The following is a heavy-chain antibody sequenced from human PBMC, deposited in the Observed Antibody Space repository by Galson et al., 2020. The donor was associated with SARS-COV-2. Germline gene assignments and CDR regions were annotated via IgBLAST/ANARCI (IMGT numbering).Heavy chain of an antibody. D-gene: IGHD1-26*01. CDR1: GYSFTSYW. CDR2: INPADSTT. J-gene: IGHJ2*01. V-gene: IGHV5-10-1*01. Sequence: KVSCPGSGYSFTSYWINWVRQMPGKGLEWMGRINPADSTTNYSPSFQGNVTLSADKSISTAYLQWSSLKASDAAIYFCARLDSSGSQFEENWYFDRWGRGTLVTVSS. CDR3: ARLDSSGSQFEENWYFDR.